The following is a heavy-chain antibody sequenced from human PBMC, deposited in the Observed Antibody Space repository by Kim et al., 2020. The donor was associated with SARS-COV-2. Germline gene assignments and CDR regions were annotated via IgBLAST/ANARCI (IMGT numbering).Heavy chain of an antibody. V-gene: IGHV3-30*04. CDR2: VSYDGSVK. D-gene: IGHD2-2*01. CDR1: GFTFSSFA. CDR3: ARDCACSTTSWPHGDWYFDL. Sequence: GGSLRLSCAASGFTFSSFAMHWVRQAPGKGLEWVAIVSYDGSVKYYADSVKGRFTISRDSSKNTLYLQMNSLRPEDTAVYYCARDCACSTTSWPHGDWYFDLWGRGTLVTVSS. J-gene: IGHJ2*01.